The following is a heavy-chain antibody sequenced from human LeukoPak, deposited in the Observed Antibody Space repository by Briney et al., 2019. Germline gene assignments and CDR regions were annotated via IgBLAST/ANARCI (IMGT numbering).Heavy chain of an antibody. J-gene: IGHJ4*02. CDR2: IPYDGSNK. V-gene: IGHV3-30*18. D-gene: IGHD1-1*01. CDR1: GFTFSSYG. CDR3: AKDLERTLDY. Sequence: PGRSLRLSCAASGFTFSSYGMHWVRQAPGKGLEWVAVIPYDGSNKYYADSVKGRFTISRDNSKNTLYLQMNSLRAEDTAVYYCAKDLERTLDYWGQGTLVTVSS.